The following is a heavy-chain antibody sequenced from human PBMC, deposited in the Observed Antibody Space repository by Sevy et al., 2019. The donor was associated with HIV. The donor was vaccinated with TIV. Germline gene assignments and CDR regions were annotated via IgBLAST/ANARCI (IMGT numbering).Heavy chain of an antibody. V-gene: IGHV3-23*01. CDR1: GFSFDSYG. D-gene: IGHD3-22*01. CDR3: GKGGGGHYDPDEIGYYFYYYNMDV. J-gene: IGHJ6*03. CDR2: ISGSGTRT. Sequence: GGSLRLSCAVSGFSFDSYGMTWVRQAPGKGLEWVSGISGSGTRTYYADSVKGRFSISRDNSKNRLYLQMNSLRSEDTAINYGGKGGGGHYDPDEIGYYFYYYNMDVWGKGTTVTVSS.